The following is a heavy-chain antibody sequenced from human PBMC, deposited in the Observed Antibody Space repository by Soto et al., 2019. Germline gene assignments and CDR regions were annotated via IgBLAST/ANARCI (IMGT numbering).Heavy chain of an antibody. V-gene: IGHV4-61*01. Sequence: PSETLSLTCTVSGGSVSSGSYYWSWIRQPPGKGLEWIGYIYYSGSTNYNPSLKGRVTISVDTSKKQFSLKLSSVTPADTSVYYWARTSGLEWLLLGYYYGMDGWGQVTTVIVSS. J-gene: IGHJ6*02. D-gene: IGHD3-3*01. CDR2: IYYSGST. CDR3: ARTSGLEWLLLGYYYGMDG. CDR1: GGSVSSGSYY.